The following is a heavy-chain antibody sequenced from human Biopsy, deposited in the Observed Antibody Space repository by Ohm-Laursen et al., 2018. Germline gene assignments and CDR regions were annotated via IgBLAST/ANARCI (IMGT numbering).Heavy chain of an antibody. CDR1: GDSVTKYY. J-gene: IGHJ6*02. V-gene: IGHV4-59*02. Sequence: GTLSLTCSVSGDSVTKYYWSWIRQPPGKGLEWIGHIYYSVMTNYNPSLQSRVSISVDTSKNQFSLKVRSVTAADTAVYYCVRGVDYYDPYHYYALDVWGQGTTVTVSS. CDR3: VRGVDYYDPYHYYALDV. D-gene: IGHD3-22*01. CDR2: IYYSVMT.